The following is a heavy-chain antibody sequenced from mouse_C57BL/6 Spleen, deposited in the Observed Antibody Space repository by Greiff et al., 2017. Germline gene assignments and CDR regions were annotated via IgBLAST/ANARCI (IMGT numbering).Heavy chain of an antibody. Sequence: VHVKQSGPELVKPGASVKISCKASGYSFTDYNMNWVKQSNGKSLEWIGVINPNYGTTSYNQKFKGKATLTVDQSSSTAYMQLNSLTSEDSAVYYCARRGENWGPYAMDYWGQGTSVTVSS. D-gene: IGHD4-1*01. CDR1: GYSFTDYN. CDR2: INPNYGTT. J-gene: IGHJ4*01. CDR3: ARRGENWGPYAMDY. V-gene: IGHV1-39*01.